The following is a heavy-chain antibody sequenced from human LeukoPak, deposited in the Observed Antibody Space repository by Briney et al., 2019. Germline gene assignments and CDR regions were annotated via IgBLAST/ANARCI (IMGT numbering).Heavy chain of an antibody. CDR3: AKVSNYDILTGYLTAFDI. D-gene: IGHD3-9*01. CDR2: ISGSGGST. V-gene: IGHV3-23*01. J-gene: IGHJ3*02. Sequence: GVLRLSCAASGFTVSSKYMSWVRQAPGKGLEWVSAISGSGGSTYYADSVKGRFTISRDNSKNTLYLQMNSLRAEDTAVYYCAKVSNYDILTGYLTAFDIWGQGTMVTVSS. CDR1: GFTVSSKY.